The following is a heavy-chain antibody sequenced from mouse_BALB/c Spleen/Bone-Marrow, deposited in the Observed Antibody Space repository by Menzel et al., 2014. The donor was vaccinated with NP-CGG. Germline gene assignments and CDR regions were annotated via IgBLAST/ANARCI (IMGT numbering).Heavy chain of an antibody. Sequence: EVQLQQSGPELVKPGASVKMSCKASGYTFTSYVMHWVKQKPGQGLEWIGYINPYNDGTKYNEKFKDKAALTSDKSSSTAYMELSSPTSEDSAVYYCARTPIYDGYYWFFDVWGAGTTVTVSS. CDR2: INPYNDGT. CDR1: GYTFTSYV. J-gene: IGHJ1*01. CDR3: ARTPIYDGYYWFFDV. V-gene: IGHV1-14*01. D-gene: IGHD2-3*01.